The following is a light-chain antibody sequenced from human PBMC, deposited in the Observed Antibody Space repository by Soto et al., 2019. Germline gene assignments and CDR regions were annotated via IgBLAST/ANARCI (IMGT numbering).Light chain of an antibody. CDR2: RAS. V-gene: IGKV3-15*01. CDR3: QQYNNLPYT. Sequence: EIVMTQSPATLSVSPGGSATLSCRASQHVSSNFAWYRQKPGQAPTLLIYRASTRATGIPARFSGSGSGTEFTLTICSLRSEDFAVYYCQQYNNLPYTFGQGTKLEIK. CDR1: QHVSSN. J-gene: IGKJ2*01.